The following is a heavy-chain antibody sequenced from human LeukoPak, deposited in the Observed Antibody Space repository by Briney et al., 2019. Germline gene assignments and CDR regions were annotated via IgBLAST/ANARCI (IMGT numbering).Heavy chain of an antibody. J-gene: IGHJ4*02. V-gene: IGHV3-74*01. Sequence: PGGSLRLSCAASGFTFSNYWMHWVRQTPGMGLVCVSRINTDGSDTTCADSVKGRFTISRDNAKNTLYLQMNSLRAEDTAVYYCTSKQDYWGQGTLVTVSS. CDR2: INTDGSDT. CDR3: TSKQDY. CDR1: GFTFSNYW.